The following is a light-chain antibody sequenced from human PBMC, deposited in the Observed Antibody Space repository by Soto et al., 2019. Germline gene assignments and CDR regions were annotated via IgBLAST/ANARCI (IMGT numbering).Light chain of an antibody. CDR1: QSVGRK. V-gene: IGKV3-15*01. Sequence: EIVMTQSPVALSVSPGERAALSCRASQSVGRKFSVYQQRPGQAPRVLKYGTSPRATGVPARFSGSGSGTDFTLTISSLQSEDFAAYYCQQYNNCPYTFGQGTRLEIK. CDR3: QQYNNCPYT. CDR2: GTS. J-gene: IGKJ2*01.